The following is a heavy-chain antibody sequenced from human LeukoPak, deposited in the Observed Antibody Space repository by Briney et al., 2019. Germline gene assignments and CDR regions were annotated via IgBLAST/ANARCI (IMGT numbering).Heavy chain of an antibody. CDR3: ARGVSGVTPP. J-gene: IGHJ5*02. CDR2: INTNNGNT. Sequence: GASVKVSCKTSGYTFTSYDISLVRQAPGQGPEWLGWINTNNGNTHYAHSLQDRVTLTTDPSTSTAYMELRSLKSDDTAVYYCARGVSGVTPPWGQGTLVIVSS. CDR1: GYTFTSYD. V-gene: IGHV1-18*01. D-gene: IGHD4-23*01.